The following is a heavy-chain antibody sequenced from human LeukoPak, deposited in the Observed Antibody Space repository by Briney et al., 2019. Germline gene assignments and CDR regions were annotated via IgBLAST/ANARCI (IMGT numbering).Heavy chain of an antibody. Sequence: RAGGSLRLACAASGFTFSNYAMSWVRQAPGKGLEWVSVISGSGGSKYYADSVKGRFTISRDNSKNTLYLQMNSLRAEDTAVYYCAKAAMGHCSSTSCHYFDYWGQGTLVTVSS. CDR2: ISGSGGSK. J-gene: IGHJ4*02. CDR1: GFTFSNYA. D-gene: IGHD2-2*01. CDR3: AKAAMGHCSSTSCHYFDY. V-gene: IGHV3-23*01.